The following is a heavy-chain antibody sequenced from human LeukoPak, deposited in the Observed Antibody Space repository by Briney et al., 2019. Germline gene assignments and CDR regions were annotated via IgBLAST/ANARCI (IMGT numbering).Heavy chain of an antibody. CDR1: GYTFTGYY. Sequence: ASVKVSCKASGYTFTGYYMHWVRQAPGQGLEWMGWINPNSGGTNYAQKFQGRVTMTRDTSISTAYMELSRLRSDDTAVYYCARLREGGYCSGGSCPRNWFDPWGQGTLVTVSS. D-gene: IGHD2-15*01. J-gene: IGHJ5*02. V-gene: IGHV1-2*02. CDR2: INPNSGGT. CDR3: ARLREGGYCSGGSCPRNWFDP.